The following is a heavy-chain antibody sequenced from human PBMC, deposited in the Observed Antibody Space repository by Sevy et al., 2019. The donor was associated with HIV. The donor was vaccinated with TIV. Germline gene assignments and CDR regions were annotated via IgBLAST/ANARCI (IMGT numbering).Heavy chain of an antibody. J-gene: IGHJ4*02. Sequence: GGSLRLSCAASTVIFSDHWMTWVRQAPGKGLEWVSAISGSGGSTYYADSVKGRFTISRDNSKNTLYLQMNSLRAEDTAVYYCAAGYYGSGSHFDYWGQGTLVTVSS. CDR2: ISGSGGST. CDR3: AAGYYGSGSHFDY. CDR1: TVIFSDHW. V-gene: IGHV3-23*01. D-gene: IGHD3-10*01.